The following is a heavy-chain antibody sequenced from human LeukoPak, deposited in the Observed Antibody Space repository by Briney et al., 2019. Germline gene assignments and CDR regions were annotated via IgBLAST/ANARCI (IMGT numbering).Heavy chain of an antibody. V-gene: IGHV4-39*01. CDR2: IYYSGST. CDR1: GGSISNYY. Sequence: SETLSLTCTVSGGSISNYYWGWIRQPPGKGLEWIGSIYYSGSTYYNPSLKSRVTISVDTSKNQFSLKLSSVTAADTAVYYCARLVGAYFWSGSYYGMDVWGQGTTVTVSS. J-gene: IGHJ6*02. CDR3: ARLVGAYFWSGSYYGMDV. D-gene: IGHD3-3*01.